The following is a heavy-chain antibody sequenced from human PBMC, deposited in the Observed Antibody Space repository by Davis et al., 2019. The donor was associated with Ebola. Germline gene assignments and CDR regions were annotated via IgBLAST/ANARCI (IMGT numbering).Heavy chain of an antibody. J-gene: IGHJ4*02. CDR3: ARSLYSSLSHAAY. V-gene: IGHV4-59*01. CDR1: GDSISAYY. CDR2: IYYTATT. Sequence: SETLSLTCTVSGDSISAYYWSWIRRPPGKGLEWIVNIYYTATTNYNPPLRGRVTMSVDTSQNQFSLSLSSVTAADPAMYYCARSLYSSLSHAAYWGQGALVTVSS. D-gene: IGHD6-19*01.